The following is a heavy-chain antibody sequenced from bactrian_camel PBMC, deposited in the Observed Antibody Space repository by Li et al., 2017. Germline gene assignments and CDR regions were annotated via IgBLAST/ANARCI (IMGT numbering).Heavy chain of an antibody. D-gene: IGHD6*01. CDR3: ATDRFFGS. V-gene: IGHV3-2*01. CDR2: TYASGTKT. CDR1: GFAFSSYY. Sequence: VQLVESGGGLVQPGGSLRLSCAASGFAFSSYYMIWARQAPGKGLVWVSGTYASGTKTFYGDSVKGRFTISRDNAKNTVYLQMNSLKSEDTALYYCATDRFFGSWGQGTQVTVS. J-gene: IGHJ4*01.